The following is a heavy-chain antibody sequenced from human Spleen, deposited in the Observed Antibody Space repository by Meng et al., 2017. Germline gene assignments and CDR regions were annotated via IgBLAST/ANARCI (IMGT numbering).Heavy chain of an antibody. D-gene: IGHD6-19*01. CDR1: GGSISTCGYY. J-gene: IGHJ5*02. V-gene: IGHV4-39*01. CDR2: IGHSGFT. CDR3: VRSSGWVKTGFDP. Sequence: QPQLQESGPGLVKPSEALSLTCSVSGGSISTCGYYWGWIRQPPGKGLEWIGSIGHSGFTYYTPSLKSRVTVSIDTSRNQFSLWLTPVTAADTAVYYCVRSSGWVKTGFDPWGQGTLVTVSS.